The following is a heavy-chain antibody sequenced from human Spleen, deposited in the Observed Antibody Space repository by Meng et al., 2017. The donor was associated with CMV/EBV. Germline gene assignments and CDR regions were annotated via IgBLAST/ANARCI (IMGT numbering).Heavy chain of an antibody. Sequence: GSLRLSCIVSGGSVSSDSYHWNWVRQPPGKGLEWIGEIYHTGSTNYNPSLKSRVTTSVDKSKNQFSLKLSSVTAADTAVYYCALGGSPMVQNYWGQGTLVTVSS. CDR1: GGSVSSDSYH. CDR2: IYHTGST. V-gene: IGHV4-4*02. CDR3: ALGGSPMVQNY. J-gene: IGHJ4*02. D-gene: IGHD3-10*01.